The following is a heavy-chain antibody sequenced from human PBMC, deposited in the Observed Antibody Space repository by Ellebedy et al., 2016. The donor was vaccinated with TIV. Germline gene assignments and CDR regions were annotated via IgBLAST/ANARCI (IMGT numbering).Heavy chain of an antibody. CDR2: ISSSSSSI. V-gene: IGHV3-48*01. Sequence: GESLKISCVASGFTFSSYSMNWVRQAPGKGLEWLSQISSSSSSIYYADSVKGRFTISRDLSENTLYLQMDSLRPEDTAIYYCGRDPGGYTFAFWGQGTLVTVSS. J-gene: IGHJ4*02. D-gene: IGHD5-24*01. CDR3: GRDPGGYTFAF. CDR1: GFTFSSYS.